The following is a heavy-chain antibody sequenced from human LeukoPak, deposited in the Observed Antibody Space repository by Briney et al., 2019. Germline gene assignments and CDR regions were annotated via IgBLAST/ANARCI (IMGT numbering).Heavy chain of an antibody. CDR1: GCTFSDYF. V-gene: IGHV1-2*02. J-gene: IGHJ4*02. CDR3: ARNYGHNSKYFDL. D-gene: IGHD4-17*01. CDR2: ISPEGGDT. Sequence: ASVKVSCKASGCTFSDYFMHWVRQAPGQGLEWMGWISPEGGDTHYAQRFQGRVTMTRDTSISAAYMELTSLSSDDTAVYYCARNYGHNSKYFDLWGQGTLVTVSS.